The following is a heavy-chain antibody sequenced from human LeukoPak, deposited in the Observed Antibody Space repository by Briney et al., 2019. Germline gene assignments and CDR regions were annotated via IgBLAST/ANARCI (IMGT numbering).Heavy chain of an antibody. CDR3: ARARGLGPGGHFDY. D-gene: IGHD3-16*01. CDR2: ISERGSYT. J-gene: IGHJ4*02. Sequence: PGGSLRLSCGVSGLSYSDSYMSWIRQAPGKGLEGSSYISERGSYTNYADAVRGRVTNPGDNAKNSLFLQMNSLRAEDTAVYYCARARGLGPGGHFDYWGQGTLVTVSA. V-gene: IGHV3-11*03. CDR1: GLSYSDSY.